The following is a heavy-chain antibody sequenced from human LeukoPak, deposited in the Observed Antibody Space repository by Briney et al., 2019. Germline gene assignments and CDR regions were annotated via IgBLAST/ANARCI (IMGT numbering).Heavy chain of an antibody. CDR3: ARGYSSSYLIHY. Sequence: GGSLRLSCAASGFTFSNYWMHWVRQAPGKGLVWVSRINTDGSSTTYADSVKGRFTISRDNAKNTPYLQMNSLSAGDTAVYYCARGYSSSYLIHYWGQGTLVTVSS. V-gene: IGHV3-74*01. J-gene: IGHJ4*02. D-gene: IGHD6-6*01. CDR2: INTDGSST. CDR1: GFTFSNYW.